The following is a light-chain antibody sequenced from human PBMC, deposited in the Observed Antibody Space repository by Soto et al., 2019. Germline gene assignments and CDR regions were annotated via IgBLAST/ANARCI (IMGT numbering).Light chain of an antibody. CDR3: GTCERSLSVVL. CDR1: TTNVGNNY. Sequence: QSALTQPPSVSAAPGQKVTISCSGSTTNVGNNYVSWYRRLPGTAPKLLIYDNSERPSGIPDRFSGSKSGTTATLGITGLQTGDEADYYCGTCERSLSVVLFGGGTKVTVL. J-gene: IGLJ2*01. CDR2: DNS. V-gene: IGLV1-51*01.